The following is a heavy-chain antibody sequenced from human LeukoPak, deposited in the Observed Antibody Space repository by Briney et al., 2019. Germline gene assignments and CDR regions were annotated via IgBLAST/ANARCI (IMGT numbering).Heavy chain of an antibody. CDR3: ARDWSGSGVAMDV. J-gene: IGHJ6*02. CDR2: SSYTGST. Sequence: SETLSLTCTVSGGSISSNYWSWIRQPPGKGLEWITYSSYTGSTNYNPSLKSRVTISVDTSKNQFSLRLRSVTAADTAVYYCARDWSGSGVAMDVWGRGTTVTVSS. CDR1: GGSISSNY. V-gene: IGHV4-59*01. D-gene: IGHD1-26*01.